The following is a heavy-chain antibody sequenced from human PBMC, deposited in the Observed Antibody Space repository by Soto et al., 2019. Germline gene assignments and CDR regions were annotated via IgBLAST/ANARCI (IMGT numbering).Heavy chain of an antibody. CDR2: IYYSSKT. J-gene: IGHJ4*02. V-gene: IGHV4-39*01. CDR3: TKNLPRTGRFDY. Sequence: SETLSLTCSLSGATITSTTYFLAWIRQPPGKGLEWVGSIYYSSKTHYNPSLKSRTTISVDRSGNQVSLQVSSVTAADTAVYYCTKNLPRTGRFDYWGQGTVVNVSS. CDR1: GATITSTTYF.